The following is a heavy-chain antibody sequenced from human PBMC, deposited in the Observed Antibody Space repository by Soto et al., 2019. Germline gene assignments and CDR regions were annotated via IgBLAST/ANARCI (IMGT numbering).Heavy chain of an antibody. CDR3: ARDYGPISSSWYDPSFDY. J-gene: IGHJ4*02. D-gene: IGHD6-13*01. V-gene: IGHV3-7*05. Sequence: AGSLRLSCAASGFTFSSYWMSWVRQAPGKGLEWVANIKQDGSEKYYVDSVKGRFTISRDNAKNSLYLQMNSLRAEDTAVYYCARDYGPISSSWYDPSFDYWGQGTLVTVSS. CDR1: GFTFSSYW. CDR2: IKQDGSEK.